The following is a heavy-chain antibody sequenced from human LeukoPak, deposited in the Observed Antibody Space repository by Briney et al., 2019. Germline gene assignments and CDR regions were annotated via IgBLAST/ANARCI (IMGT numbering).Heavy chain of an antibody. J-gene: IGHJ4*02. CDR1: GDFFRNYW. CDR2: IYATGST. D-gene: IGHD1-26*01. V-gene: IGHV4-4*07. Sequence: SETLFLTCDVPGDFFRNYWWGWVRQPAAKGLEWIGRIYATGSTQFNPSLKSRLTLSMDTSTNQLSLKLTSVTAADTAVYFCGRQGYTASYYFLDFWSQGTLVTVSS. CDR3: GRQGYTASYYFLDF.